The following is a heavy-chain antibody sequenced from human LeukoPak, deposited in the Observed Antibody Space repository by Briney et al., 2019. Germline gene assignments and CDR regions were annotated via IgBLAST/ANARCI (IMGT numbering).Heavy chain of an antibody. CDR2: IWYDGSNK. J-gene: IGHJ4*02. CDR3: VKSRRVGANQRGLFDY. D-gene: IGHD1-26*01. Sequence: GGSLRLSCAASGFTFNTYGMNWVRQAPGKGLEWVAVIWYDGSNKYYAESVKGRFTMSRDNSKNTLYLQMNSLRADDTAVYYCVKSRRVGANQRGLFDYWGQGTLVTVSP. CDR1: GFTFNTYG. V-gene: IGHV3-33*06.